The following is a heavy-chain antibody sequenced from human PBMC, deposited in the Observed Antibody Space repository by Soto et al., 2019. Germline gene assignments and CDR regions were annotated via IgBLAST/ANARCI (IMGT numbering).Heavy chain of an antibody. D-gene: IGHD4-17*01. J-gene: IGHJ6*02. CDR2: IYSGGST. CDR3: ASAGGLYGDYVDYGMDV. CDR1: GFTVSSNY. V-gene: IGHV3-53*01. Sequence: GALRVSCAASGFTVSSNYMSWVRQAPGKGLEWVSVIYSGGSTYYADSVKGRFTISRDNSKNTLYLQMNSLRAEDTAVYYCASAGGLYGDYVDYGMDVWGQGTTVTV.